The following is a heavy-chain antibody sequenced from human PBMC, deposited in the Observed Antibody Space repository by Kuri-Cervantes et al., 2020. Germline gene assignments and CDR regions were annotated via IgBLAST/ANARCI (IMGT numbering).Heavy chain of an antibody. V-gene: IGHV4-39*07. CDR2: IYYSGST. CDR3: ARGGAVTTDY. CDR1: GGSISSSNYY. Sequence: SETLSLTCTVSGGSISSSNYYWGWIRQPPGKGLEWIGSIYYSGSTYYNPSLKSRVTISVDTSKNQFSLKLRSVTAADTAVYYCARGGAVTTDYWGQGTLVTVSS. J-gene: IGHJ4*02. D-gene: IGHD4-11*01.